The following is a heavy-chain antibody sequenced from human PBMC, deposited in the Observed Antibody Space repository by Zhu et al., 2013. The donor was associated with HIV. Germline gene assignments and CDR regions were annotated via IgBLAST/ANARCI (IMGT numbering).Heavy chain of an antibody. J-gene: IGHJ6*02. CDR1: GYTFTSYD. Sequence: QVQLVQSGAEVKKPGASVKVSCKASGYTFTSYDINWVRQATGQGLEWMGWMNPNSGNTGYAQKFQGRVTMTRNTSISTAYMELSSLRSEDTAVYYCARGKGYGDYHYYYYYGMDVWGQGTTVTVSS. CDR2: MNPNSGNT. V-gene: IGHV1-8*01. D-gene: IGHD4-17*01. CDR3: ARGKGYGDYHYYYYYGMDV.